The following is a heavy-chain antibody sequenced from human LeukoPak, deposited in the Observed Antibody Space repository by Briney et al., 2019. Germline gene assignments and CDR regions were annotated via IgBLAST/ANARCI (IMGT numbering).Heavy chain of an antibody. D-gene: IGHD6-19*01. V-gene: IGHV3-74*01. CDR2: INTDGTVT. J-gene: IGHJ4*02. CDR3: ATKQWLAPPPDS. CDR1: GLTFSKYW. Sequence: RSLRLSCAASGLTFSKYWMLWVRQAPGKGLESVSRINTDGTVTTYADSVKGRFTVSRDNADNTMFLQMNSVRDEDTAVYYCATKQWLAPPPDSWGQGTPVTVSS.